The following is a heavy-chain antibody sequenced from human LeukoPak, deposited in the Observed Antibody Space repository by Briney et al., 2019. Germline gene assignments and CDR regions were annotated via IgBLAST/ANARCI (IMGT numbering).Heavy chain of an antibody. V-gene: IGHV3-15*01. J-gene: IGHJ3*02. Sequence: GGSLRLPCAASGFTFSNAWMSWVRQAPGKGLEWVGRIKSKTDGGTTDYAAPVKGRITISRDDSKNTLYLQMNSLKTEDTAVYYCTRDRYYDFWSGYYRAFGIWGQGTMVTVSS. CDR3: TRDRYYDFWSGYYRAFGI. D-gene: IGHD3-3*01. CDR2: IKSKTDGGTT. CDR1: GFTFSNAW.